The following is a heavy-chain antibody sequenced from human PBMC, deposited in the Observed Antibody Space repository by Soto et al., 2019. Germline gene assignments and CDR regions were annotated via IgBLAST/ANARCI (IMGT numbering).Heavy chain of an antibody. CDR2: ISAYNGNT. J-gene: IGHJ4*02. CDR1: GYTFTSYG. V-gene: IGHV1-18*01. CDR3: AKKHSGSSLAY. Sequence: GASVKVSCKASGYTFTSYGISWVRQAPGQGLEWMGWISAYNGNTDSAQKLQGRVTMTRDISTNTAYMELRGLASDDTAVYYCAKKHSGSSLAYWGQGSLVTVSS. D-gene: IGHD6-6*01.